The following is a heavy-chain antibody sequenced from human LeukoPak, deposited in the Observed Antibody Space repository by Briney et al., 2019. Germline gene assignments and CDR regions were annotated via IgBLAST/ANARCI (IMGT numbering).Heavy chain of an antibody. CDR2: IYIGGST. J-gene: IGHJ4*02. V-gene: IGHV3-53*01. CDR1: GFTVSSNY. CDR3: ARLAPNYYGSGSSYRYFDY. Sequence: PGGSLRLSCAASGFTVSSNYMTWVRQAPGKALEWVSVIYIGGSTYYADSVKGRFTISRDNSKNTLYLQMNSLRAEDTAVYYCARLAPNYYGSGSSYRYFDYWGQGTLVTVSS. D-gene: IGHD3-10*01.